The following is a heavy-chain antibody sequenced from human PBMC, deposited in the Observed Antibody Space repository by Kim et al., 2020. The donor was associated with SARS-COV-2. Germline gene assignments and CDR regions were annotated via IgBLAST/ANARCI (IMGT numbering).Heavy chain of an antibody. J-gene: IGHJ4*02. CDR1: GFNFSSSA. Sequence: GGSLRLSCAASGFNFSSSALSWVRHAPGAGLEWVSGISPCGANKDYADSVKGRFTISRDNSRNMLFLQMNSLRAEDTAVYYCAKDRQYLWFGEVWGQGT. CDR2: ISPCGANK. D-gene: IGHD3-10*01. V-gene: IGHV3-23*01. CDR3: AKDRQYLWFGEV.